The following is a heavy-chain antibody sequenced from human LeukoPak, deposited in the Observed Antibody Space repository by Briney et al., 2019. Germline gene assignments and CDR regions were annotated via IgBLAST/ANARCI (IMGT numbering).Heavy chain of an antibody. CDR3: ARGYCSGGDCYEFDY. J-gene: IGHJ4*02. CDR2: LNLNSGGT. D-gene: IGHD2-15*01. CDR1: GYTFIGYY. Sequence: ASVKVSCKASGYTFIGYYIHWVRQAPGQGLEWMGWLNLNSGGTNYAQIFHGRVTMTRDTSISTAYIELSRLRSDDTAVYYCARGYCSGGDCYEFDYWGQGTLVTVSS. V-gene: IGHV1-2*02.